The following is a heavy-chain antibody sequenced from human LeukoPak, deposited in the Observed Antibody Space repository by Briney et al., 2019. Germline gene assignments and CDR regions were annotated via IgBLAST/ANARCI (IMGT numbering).Heavy chain of an antibody. D-gene: IGHD6-13*01. Sequence: GRSLRLSCAASGFTFSSYAMHWVRQAPGKGLEWVAVISYDGSNKYYADSVKGRFTISRDNSKNTLYLQMNSLRAEDTAVYYCARGEYSSSWYYYYYYMDVWGKGTTVTVSS. V-gene: IGHV3-30*01. CDR2: ISYDGSNK. CDR1: GFTFSSYA. CDR3: ARGEYSSSWYYYYYYMDV. J-gene: IGHJ6*03.